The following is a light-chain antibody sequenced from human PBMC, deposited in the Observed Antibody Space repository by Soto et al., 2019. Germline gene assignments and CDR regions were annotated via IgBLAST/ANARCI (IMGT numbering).Light chain of an antibody. CDR2: ENN. J-gene: IGLJ2*01. V-gene: IGLV1-51*02. CDR1: SSNIGNNY. Sequence: QSVLTQPPSVSAAPGQKVTISCSGSSSNIGNNYVSWYQQLPGTAPKLLIYENNKQPSGIPDRFSGSKSGTSATLGITGLQTGDEADYYCETWDGSLSIVVFGGGTKVTVL. CDR3: ETWDGSLSIVV.